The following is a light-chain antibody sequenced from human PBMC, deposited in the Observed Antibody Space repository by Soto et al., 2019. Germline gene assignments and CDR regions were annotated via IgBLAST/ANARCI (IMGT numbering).Light chain of an antibody. V-gene: IGLV3-21*02. CDR3: QVWDSSSDNNV. Sequence: SYELTQPPSVSVAPGQTARIPCGGDNIGIRSVHWYQQKPGQAPVVVVYDDNDRPSGIPERFSGSNSGNTATLTINRVEAGDEADYYCQVWDSSSDNNVFGTGTKVT. CDR2: DDN. CDR1: NIGIRS. J-gene: IGLJ1*01.